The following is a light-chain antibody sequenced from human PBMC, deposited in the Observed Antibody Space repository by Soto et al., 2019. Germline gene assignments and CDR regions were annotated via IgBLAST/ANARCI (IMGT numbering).Light chain of an antibody. Sequence: DIQMTQSPSNPSSSLGDRVTITCRASQSISSWLAWYQQKPGKAPKLLIYDASSLESGVPSRFSGSGSGTEFTLTITSLQNDDFATYDCQQYNSYTWTFGQGTKVDIK. V-gene: IGKV1-5*01. J-gene: IGKJ1*01. CDR1: QSISSW. CDR2: DAS. CDR3: QQYNSYTWT.